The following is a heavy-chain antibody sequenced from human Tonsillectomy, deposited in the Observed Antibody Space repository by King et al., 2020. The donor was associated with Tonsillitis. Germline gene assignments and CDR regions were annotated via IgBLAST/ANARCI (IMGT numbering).Heavy chain of an antibody. J-gene: IGHJ4*02. CDR3: ATLSSFDY. CDR1: GLTISNNY. V-gene: IGHV3-53*01. CDR2: LYRGGST. D-gene: IGHD3-16*02. Sequence: VQLVESGGRLVQPGGSLRLSCAASGLTISNNYMSWVRQAPGKGLEWRSVLYRGGSTYYADSVKGRFIISRDISNNTLYLQMNSLRAEDTAVYYCATLSSFDYWGQGTLVTVSS.